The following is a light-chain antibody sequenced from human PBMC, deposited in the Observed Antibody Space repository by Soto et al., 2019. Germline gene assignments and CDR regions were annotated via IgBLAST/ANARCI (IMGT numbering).Light chain of an antibody. CDR1: QSVSSN. Sequence: EIVMTQSPATLSVSPGERATLSCRASQSVSSNLAWYQQKPGQAPRLLIYGASTRATGIPARFSGSGSGTEFTLTNSSLQSEDFEVYYCQQYNKWPPAWTFGQGTKVEIK. V-gene: IGKV3-15*01. J-gene: IGKJ1*01. CDR2: GAS. CDR3: QQYNKWPPAWT.